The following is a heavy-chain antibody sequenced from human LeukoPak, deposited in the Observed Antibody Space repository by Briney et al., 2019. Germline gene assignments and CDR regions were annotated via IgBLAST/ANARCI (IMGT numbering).Heavy chain of an antibody. V-gene: IGHV3-30*18. CDR1: GFTFSSYG. J-gene: IGHJ4*02. CDR2: ISYDGSNK. D-gene: IGHD2-8*02. CDR3: AKSPVVYAIRQDYFDY. Sequence: GGSLRLSCAASGFTFSSYGMHWVRQAPGKGLEWVAVISYDGSNKYYADSVKGRFTISRDNSKNTLYLQMNSLRAEDTAVYYCAKSPVVYAIRQDYFDYWGQGTLVTVSS.